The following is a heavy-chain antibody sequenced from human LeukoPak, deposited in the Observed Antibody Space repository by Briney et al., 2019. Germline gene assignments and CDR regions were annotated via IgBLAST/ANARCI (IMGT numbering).Heavy chain of an antibody. D-gene: IGHD3-16*02. V-gene: IGHV3-48*03. CDR1: GFTFSSYE. Sequence: GGSLSLSCAASGFTFSSYEMNWVRQAPGKGLEWVSYISSSGSTIYYADSVKGRFTISRDNAKNSLYLQMNSLRAEDTAVYYRARTPLRLRLGELSPHTVGYFDYWGQGTLVTVSS. CDR3: ARTPLRLRLGELSPHTVGYFDY. CDR2: ISSSGSTI. J-gene: IGHJ4*02.